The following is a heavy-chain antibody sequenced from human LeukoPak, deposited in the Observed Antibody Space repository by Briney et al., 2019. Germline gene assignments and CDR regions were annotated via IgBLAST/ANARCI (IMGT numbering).Heavy chain of an antibody. CDR2: IGPVSSNI. D-gene: IGHD2-15*01. J-gene: IGHJ6*02. Sequence: GGSLRLSCAASGFTFSSYAMYWVRQAPGKGPEWVSTIGPVSSNIWIADSLKGRFTISRDNPKNSLYLQMNSLRVEDTAVYYCVRDVSRRMGMDVWGQGTTVTVSS. CDR3: VRDVSRRMGMDV. V-gene: IGHV3-21*01. CDR1: GFTFSSYA.